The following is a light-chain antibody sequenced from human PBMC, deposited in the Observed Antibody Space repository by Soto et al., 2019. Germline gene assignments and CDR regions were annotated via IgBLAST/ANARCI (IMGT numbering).Light chain of an antibody. CDR2: DVS. Sequence: QSVLTQPASVSGSPGQSITISCTGTSSDVGGYNYVSWYQQHPGKAPKLMFYDVSNRPSGVSNRFSGSKSGNTASLTISGLQAEDEADYYCSSYTSSSVVFGGGTKLTVL. V-gene: IGLV2-14*01. J-gene: IGLJ2*01. CDR1: SSDVGGYNY. CDR3: SSYTSSSVV.